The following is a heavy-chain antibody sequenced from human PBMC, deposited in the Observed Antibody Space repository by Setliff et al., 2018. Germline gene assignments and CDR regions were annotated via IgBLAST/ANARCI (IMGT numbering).Heavy chain of an antibody. CDR3: FGAGTCSY. J-gene: IGHJ4*02. CDR1: GLSYSNDW. D-gene: IGHD3-10*01. Sequence: GGSLRLSCTASGLSYSNDWVSWVRQAPGKGLEWLASINPHGTEKYYADSVKGRFTISRDNAKNSLSLQMYNLRTEDTAVYYCFGAGTCSYWGQGTQVTVS. V-gene: IGHV3-7*01. CDR2: INPHGTEK.